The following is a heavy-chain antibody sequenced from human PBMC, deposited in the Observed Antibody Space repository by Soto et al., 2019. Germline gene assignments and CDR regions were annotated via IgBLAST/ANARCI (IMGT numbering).Heavy chain of an antibody. D-gene: IGHD1-26*01. V-gene: IGHV3-23*01. CDR1: GFTFSSYG. J-gene: IGHJ4*02. CDR3: AKASAPGGTYFPLWF. Sequence: XGSLRLACAASGFTFSSYGMSWVRQAPGKGLDWVSSISGSGGSTYYADSVKGRFTISRDNSKNTLYLQMNSLRAEDTAVYYCAKASAPGGTYFPLWFWGQGTLVTVSS. CDR2: ISGSGGST.